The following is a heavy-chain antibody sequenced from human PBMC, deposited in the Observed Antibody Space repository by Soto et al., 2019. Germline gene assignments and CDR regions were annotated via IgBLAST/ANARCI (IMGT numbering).Heavy chain of an antibody. J-gene: IGHJ5*01. D-gene: IGHD3-9*01. CDR2: IYYSGST. Sequence: PSEAQSLPCTVSGGSISSGGYYWSWIRQHPGKGLEWIGYIYYSGSTYHNPSLKSRVTISVDTSKNQFSLKLSSVTAADTAVYYCAREVYYDILTGLNGFDPWGQGTMVTVSS. V-gene: IGHV4-31*03. CDR3: AREVYYDILTGLNGFDP. CDR1: GGSISSGGYY.